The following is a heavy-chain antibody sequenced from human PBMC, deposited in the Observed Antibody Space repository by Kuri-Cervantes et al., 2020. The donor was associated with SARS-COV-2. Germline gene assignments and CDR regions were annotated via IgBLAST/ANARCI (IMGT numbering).Heavy chain of an antibody. D-gene: IGHD6-13*01. CDR1: GGSFSGYY. Sequence: ETLSLTCAVYGGSFSGYYWSWIRQAPGKGLEWVGRIKSKTDGGTTDYAAPVKGRFTISRDDSKNTLYLQMNSLKTEDTAVYYCTTFCDSNCWGQGTLVTVSS. CDR3: TTFCDSNC. CDR2: IKSKTDGGTT. J-gene: IGHJ4*02. V-gene: IGHV3-15*07.